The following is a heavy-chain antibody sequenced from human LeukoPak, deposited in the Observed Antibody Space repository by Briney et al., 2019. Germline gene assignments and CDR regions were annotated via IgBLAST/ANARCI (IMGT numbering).Heavy chain of an antibody. CDR2: ISSSGSTI. CDR1: GFTFSSYE. D-gene: IGHD6-13*01. V-gene: IGHV3-48*03. Sequence: GGSLRLSCAASGFTFSSYEMNWVRQAPGKGLEWVSYISSSGSTIYYADSVRGRFTISRDNAKNSLYLQMNSLGAEDTAVYHCAREAAATSDYWGQGTLVTVSS. CDR3: AREAAATSDY. J-gene: IGHJ4*02.